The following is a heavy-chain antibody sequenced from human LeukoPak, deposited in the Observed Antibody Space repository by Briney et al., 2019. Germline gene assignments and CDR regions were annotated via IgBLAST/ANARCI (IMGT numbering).Heavy chain of an antibody. D-gene: IGHD1-14*01. J-gene: IGHJ6*03. V-gene: IGHV1-69*01. CDR2: IIPIFGTA. CDR3: ARVFTRNHYYYYMDV. Sequence: SVKVSCKASGGTFSSYAISWVRQAPGQGLEWMGGIIPIFGTANYAQKFQGRVTITADESTSTAYMELSSLRSEDTAVYYCARVFTRNHYYYYMDVWGKGTTVTVSS. CDR1: GGTFSSYA.